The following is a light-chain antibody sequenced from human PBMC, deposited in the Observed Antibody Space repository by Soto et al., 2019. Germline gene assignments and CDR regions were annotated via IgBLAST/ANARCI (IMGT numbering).Light chain of an antibody. V-gene: IGLV2-23*01. Sequence: QSALTQPASVSGSPGQSITISCTGTSSDVGSYSLVSRYQQHPGKAPKLMIYEGSKRPSGVSNRFSGSKSGNTASLTISRLQAEDEAEYYCCSYAGSSTPVLFGGGTKVTV. CDR3: CSYAGSSTPVL. CDR1: SSDVGSYSL. CDR2: EGS. J-gene: IGLJ2*01.